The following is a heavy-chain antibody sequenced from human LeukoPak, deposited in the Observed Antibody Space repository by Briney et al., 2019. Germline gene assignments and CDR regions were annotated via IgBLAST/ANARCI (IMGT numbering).Heavy chain of an antibody. V-gene: IGHV3-30*18. CDR2: ISYDGSNK. Sequence: GGSLRLSCAASGFTFSSYGMHWVRQAPGKGLEWVAVISYDGSNKYYADSVKGRFTISRDNSKNTLYLQMNSLRAEDTAVYYCAKDAWAMARGVIDWGQGTLVTVSS. CDR1: GFTFSSYG. CDR3: AKDAWAMARGVID. D-gene: IGHD3-10*01. J-gene: IGHJ4*02.